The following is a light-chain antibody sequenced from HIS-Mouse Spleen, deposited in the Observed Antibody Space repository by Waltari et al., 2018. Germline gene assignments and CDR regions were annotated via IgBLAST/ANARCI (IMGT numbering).Light chain of an antibody. CDR2: GGS. Sequence: QSALTQPASVSGSPGQSITISCTGTSSDVGSYNFVSWYQQHPGKAPKLMIYGGSKRPSGVSNRFSGSKAGNTASLTISGLQAEDEADYYCCSYAGSSTVVFGGGTKLTVL. CDR1: SSDVGSYNF. V-gene: IGLV2-23*01. J-gene: IGLJ2*01. CDR3: CSYAGSSTVV.